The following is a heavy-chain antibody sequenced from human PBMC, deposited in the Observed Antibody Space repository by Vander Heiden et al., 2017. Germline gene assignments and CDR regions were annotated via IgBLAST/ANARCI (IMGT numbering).Heavy chain of an antibody. CDR1: GFTFNNYW. Sequence: EVQLVESGGGLVQPGRSLTLSCAASGFTFNNYWMHWVRQTPGKGLVWVSRINDDGSSTNYADSVKGRFTISRDNAKNTLYVQMNSLRAEDTAVYYCARGGYCSGSSCYSSPPLDYWGQGSLVTVSS. CDR2: INDDGSST. V-gene: IGHV3-74*01. J-gene: IGHJ4*02. CDR3: ARGGYCSGSSCYSSPPLDY. D-gene: IGHD2-15*01.